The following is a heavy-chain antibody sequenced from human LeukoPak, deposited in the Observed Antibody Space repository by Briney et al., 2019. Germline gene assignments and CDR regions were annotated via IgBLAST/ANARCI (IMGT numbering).Heavy chain of an antibody. CDR1: GFTVGSNY. CDR3: ARRPSDYYYYMDV. CDR2: IYSGGST. J-gene: IGHJ6*03. Sequence: PGGSLRLSCAASGFTVGSNYMSWVRQAPGKGLEWVSVIYSGGSTYYADSVKGRFTISRDNSKNTLYLQMNSLRAEDTAVYYCARRPSDYYYYMDVWGKGTTVTVSS. V-gene: IGHV3-53*01.